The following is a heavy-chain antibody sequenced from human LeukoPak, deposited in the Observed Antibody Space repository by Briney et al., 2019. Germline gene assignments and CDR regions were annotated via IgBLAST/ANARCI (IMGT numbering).Heavy chain of an antibody. Sequence: GGSLRLSCAASGFTFSSYGMHWVRQAPGKGLEWVAVISYDGSNKYYADSVKGRFTISRDNSKNTLYLQRNSLRAEDTAVYYCAKGHSGYDFYYMDVWGKGTTVTISS. CDR2: ISYDGSNK. J-gene: IGHJ6*03. CDR1: GFTFSSYG. V-gene: IGHV3-30*12. D-gene: IGHD5-12*01. CDR3: AKGHSGYDFYYMDV.